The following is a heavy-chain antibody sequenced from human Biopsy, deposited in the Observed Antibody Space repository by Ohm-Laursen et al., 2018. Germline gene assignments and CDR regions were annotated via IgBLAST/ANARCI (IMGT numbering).Heavy chain of an antibody. J-gene: IGHJ6*02. D-gene: IGHD6-25*01. Sequence: SLRLSCSAPGFTFSSYGMHWVRRAPGKGLEWVAVIWYDGSRQYYADSVKGRFTISRDNSKNTLYLQMNSLIAEDTAVYYCARDGAAGYGLDVWGQGTTVTVSS. CDR3: ARDGAAGYGLDV. CDR1: GFTFSSYG. CDR2: IWYDGSRQ. V-gene: IGHV3-33*01.